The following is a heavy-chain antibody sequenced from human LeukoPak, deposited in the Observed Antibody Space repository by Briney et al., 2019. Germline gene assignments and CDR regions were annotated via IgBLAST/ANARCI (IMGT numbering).Heavy chain of an antibody. D-gene: IGHD3-22*01. CDR3: AKGPFDSYYYYGMAV. J-gene: IGHJ6*02. CDR1: GFTFSSYS. CDR2: ISGSGGST. Sequence: GGSLRLSCAASGFTFSSYSMNWVRQAPGKGLEWVSAISGSGGSTYFADSVKGRFTISRDNSKNTLYLQMNSLRAEDTAVYYCAKGPFDSYYYYGMAVWGQGTTVTVSS. V-gene: IGHV3-23*01.